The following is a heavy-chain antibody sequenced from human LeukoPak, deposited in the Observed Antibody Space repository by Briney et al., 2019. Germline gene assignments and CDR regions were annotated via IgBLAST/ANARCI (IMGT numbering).Heavy chain of an antibody. Sequence: HPGRSLRLSCAASGFTFSSYGMHWVRQAPGKGLEWVVVIWYDGSNKYYADSVKGRFTISRDNSKNTLYLQMNSLRAEDTAVYYCARDLSLSGSNGYCSGGSCYSGTTDYWGQGTLVTVSS. CDR1: GFTFSSYG. D-gene: IGHD2-15*01. J-gene: IGHJ4*02. CDR3: ARDLSLSGSNGYCSGGSCYSGTTDY. CDR2: IWYDGSNK. V-gene: IGHV3-33*01.